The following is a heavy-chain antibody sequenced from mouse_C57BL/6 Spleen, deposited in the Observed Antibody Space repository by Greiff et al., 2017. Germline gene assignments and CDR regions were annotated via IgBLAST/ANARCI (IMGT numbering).Heavy chain of an antibody. CDR1: GFSLTSYA. V-gene: IGHV2-9-1*01. J-gene: IGHJ1*03. Sequence: VQVVESGPGLVAPSQSLSITCTVSGFSLTSYAISWVRQPPGKGLEWLGVIWTGGGTNYNSALKSRLSISKDNSKSQVFLKRNSLQTDDTARYYCARNLNPYDGSSTEYFDVWGTGTTVTVSS. CDR2: IWTGGGT. D-gene: IGHD1-1*01. CDR3: ARNLNPYDGSSTEYFDV.